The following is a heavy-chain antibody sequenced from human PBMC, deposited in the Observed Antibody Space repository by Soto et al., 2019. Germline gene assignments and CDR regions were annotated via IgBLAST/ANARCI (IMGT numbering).Heavy chain of an antibody. CDR2: VYSTGGT. V-gene: IGHV4-59*02. D-gene: IGHD3-10*01. Sequence: QVQLQQSGPRLVKPSETLSLTCTVSVGPDSSHNWPWIRQPPGRGLEWIGYVYSTGGTGYNASLTWLTTTSTSTSTKHISLSLSSATGADPAVYYCVRPGIGTPDGLVDVWGQGTSVTVSS. J-gene: IGHJ6*02. CDR3: VRPGIGTPDGLVDV. CDR1: VGPDSSHN.